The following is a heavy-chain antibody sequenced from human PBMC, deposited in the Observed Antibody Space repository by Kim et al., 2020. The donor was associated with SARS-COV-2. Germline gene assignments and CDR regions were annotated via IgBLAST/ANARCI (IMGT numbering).Heavy chain of an antibody. Sequence: SETLSLTCTVSGGSISSYYWSWIRQPPGKGLEWIGYIYYSGSTNYNPSLKSRVTISVDTSKNQFSLKLSSVTAADTAVYYCARDVGYCSGGSCQQAAYYFGYWGQGTLVTVSS. CDR2: IYYSGST. CDR1: GGSISSYY. CDR3: ARDVGYCSGGSCQQAAYYFGY. V-gene: IGHV4-59*13. J-gene: IGHJ4*02. D-gene: IGHD2-15*01.